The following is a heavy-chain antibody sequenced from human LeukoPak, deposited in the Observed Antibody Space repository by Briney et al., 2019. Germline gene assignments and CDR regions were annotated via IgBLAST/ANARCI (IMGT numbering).Heavy chain of an antibody. Sequence: PGGSLRLSCAASGLTFSSYWMSWVRQAPGKGLEWVANIKQDGSEKYYVDSVKGRFTISRDNAKNSLYLQMNSLRAEDTAVYYCARSARYYYGSGSYYRGPSNWFDPWGQGTLVTVSS. CDR3: ARSARYYYGSGSYYRGPSNWFDP. V-gene: IGHV3-7*01. CDR2: IKQDGSEK. D-gene: IGHD3-10*01. J-gene: IGHJ5*02. CDR1: GLTFSSYW.